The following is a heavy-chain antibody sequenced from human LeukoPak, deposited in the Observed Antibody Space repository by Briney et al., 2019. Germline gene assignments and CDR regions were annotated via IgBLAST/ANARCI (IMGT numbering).Heavy chain of an antibody. D-gene: IGHD5-24*01. CDR1: GGSFSGYY. Sequence: SETLSLTCAVYGGSFSGYYWSWIRQPPGKGLEWIGEINHSGSTNYNPSLKSRVTISVDTSKNQFSLKLSSVTAADTAVYYCARGDGPQDVWGQGTLVTVSS. CDR2: INHSGST. V-gene: IGHV4-34*01. J-gene: IGHJ4*02. CDR3: ARGDGPQDV.